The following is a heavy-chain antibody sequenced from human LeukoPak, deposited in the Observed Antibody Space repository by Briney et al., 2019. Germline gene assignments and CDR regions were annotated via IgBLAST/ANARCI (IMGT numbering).Heavy chain of an antibody. CDR1: GFTFSSYS. D-gene: IGHD4-23*01. J-gene: IGHJ4*02. CDR2: LSSSSSYI. Sequence: PGGSLRLSRAASGFTFSSYSMNWVRQAPGKGLEWVSSLSSSSSYIYYADSVKGRFTISRDNAKNSLYLQMNSLRAEDTAVYYCARDGIGYGGNPPGFDYWGQGTLVTVSS. CDR3: ARDGIGYGGNPPGFDY. V-gene: IGHV3-21*01.